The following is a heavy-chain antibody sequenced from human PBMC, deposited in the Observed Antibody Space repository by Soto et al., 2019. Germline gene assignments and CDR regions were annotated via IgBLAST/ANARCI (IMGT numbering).Heavy chain of an antibody. Sequence: QVQLQESGPGLVKPSETLSLTCTVSGGSVSSGSYYWSWIRQPPGKGLEWIGYIYYSGSTNYNPSRKSRVTISVDTSKNQFSLKLSSVTAADTAVYYCARGVVIGLLDYWGQGTLVTVSS. D-gene: IGHD3-3*01. CDR2: IYYSGST. CDR1: GGSVSSGSYY. CDR3: ARGVVIGLLDY. V-gene: IGHV4-61*01. J-gene: IGHJ4*02.